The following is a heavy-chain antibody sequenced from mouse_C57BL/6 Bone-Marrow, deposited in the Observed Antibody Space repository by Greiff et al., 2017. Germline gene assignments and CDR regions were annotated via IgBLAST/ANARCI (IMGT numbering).Heavy chain of an antibody. Sequence: QVQLQQPGAELVKPGASVKMSCKASGYTFTSYWITWVKQRPGQGLEWIGDIYPGSGSTNYNEKLNSKATLTVDTSSSTAYMQLRSLTSEDSAVYYCASTPLYYGNSFWYFDVWGTGTTVTVSS. V-gene: IGHV1-55*01. CDR1: GYTFTSYW. CDR2: IYPGSGST. CDR3: ASTPLYYGNSFWYFDV. D-gene: IGHD2-1*01. J-gene: IGHJ1*03.